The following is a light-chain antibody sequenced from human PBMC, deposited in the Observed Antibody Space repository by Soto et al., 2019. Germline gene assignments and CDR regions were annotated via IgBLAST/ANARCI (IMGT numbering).Light chain of an antibody. CDR1: SSNIGTNP. V-gene: IGLV1-44*01. CDR2: RDT. J-gene: IGLJ2*01. Sequence: QSVLTQPPSASGTPGQRVTISCSGSSSNIGTNPVNWYQQLPGTAPKLLIYRDTQRPSGVPDRISGSKSGTSASLALSGLQSEDEADSYCAAWDDSLNGVVFGGGTKLTVL. CDR3: AAWDDSLNGVV.